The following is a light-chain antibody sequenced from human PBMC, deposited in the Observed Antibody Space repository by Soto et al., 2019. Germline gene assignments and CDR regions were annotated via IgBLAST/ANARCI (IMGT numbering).Light chain of an antibody. Sequence: QSVLTQQPSASGTPGQRVTISCSGTSTNIGNNAVNWYQQLPGTAPKLLIYNNNQRPSGVPDRFSGSKSGTSASLAISGLQSDDEADYYCAAWDDSLNGYVFGTGTKVTVL. CDR2: NNN. CDR3: AAWDDSLNGYV. CDR1: STNIGNNA. J-gene: IGLJ1*01. V-gene: IGLV1-44*01.